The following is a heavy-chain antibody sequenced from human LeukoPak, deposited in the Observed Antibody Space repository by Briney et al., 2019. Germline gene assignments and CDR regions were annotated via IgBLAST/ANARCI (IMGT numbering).Heavy chain of an antibody. J-gene: IGHJ3*02. CDR2: ISAYNGNT. CDR3: AREENYSGSYGHDAFDI. Sequence: ASVKVSCKASGYTFTSYGISGVRQAPGQGLEWMGWISAYNGNTNYAQKLQGRVTMTTDTSTSTAYMELRSLRSDDTAVYYCAREENYSGSYGHDAFDIWGQGTMVTVSS. CDR1: GYTFTSYG. D-gene: IGHD1-26*01. V-gene: IGHV1-18*01.